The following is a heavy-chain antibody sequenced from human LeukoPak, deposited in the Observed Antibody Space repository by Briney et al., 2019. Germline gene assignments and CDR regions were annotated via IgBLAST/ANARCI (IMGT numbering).Heavy chain of an antibody. CDR2: IRYDGSSK. J-gene: IGHJ4*02. V-gene: IGHV3-30*02. CDR3: ARDYSSSWYVVDY. D-gene: IGHD6-13*01. Sequence: QTGGSLRLSCAASGFTFSSYSMNWVRQAPGKGLEWVAFIRYDGSSKYYVDSVKGRFTISRDNSKNTLYLQMNSLRAEDTAVYYCARDYSSSWYVVDYWGQGTLVTVSS. CDR1: GFTFSSYS.